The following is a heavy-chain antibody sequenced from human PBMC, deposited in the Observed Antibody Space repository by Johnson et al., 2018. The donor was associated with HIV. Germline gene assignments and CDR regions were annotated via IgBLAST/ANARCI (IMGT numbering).Heavy chain of an antibody. J-gene: IGHJ3*02. V-gene: IGHV3-30-3*01. CDR2: ILYDGNNK. D-gene: IGHD6-6*01. CDR1: GFTFSDYY. Sequence: QVQLVESGGGLVKPGGSLRLSCAASGFTFSDYYMSWIRQAPGKGLEWVAVILYDGNNKYYADSVKGRFTIYRDNSKSTLYLQMNSLRVEDTAVYYCARDRAPVYSSSSTPFDALDIWGQGTVVSVSS. CDR3: ARDRAPVYSSSSTPFDALDI.